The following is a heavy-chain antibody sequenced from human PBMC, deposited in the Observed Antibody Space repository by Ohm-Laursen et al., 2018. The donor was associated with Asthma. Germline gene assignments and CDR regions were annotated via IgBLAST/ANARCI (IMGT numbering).Heavy chain of an antibody. Sequence: SLRLSCTASGYTFSRYSIHWVRQVPGKGLEWVASISTASTFIYYADSVRGRFTTSRDNAKNSVYLQMNSLRAEDTAVYYCARDLDYWGQGTLVTVSS. V-gene: IGHV3-21*01. J-gene: IGHJ4*02. CDR1: GYTFSRYS. CDR2: ISTASTFI. CDR3: ARDLDY.